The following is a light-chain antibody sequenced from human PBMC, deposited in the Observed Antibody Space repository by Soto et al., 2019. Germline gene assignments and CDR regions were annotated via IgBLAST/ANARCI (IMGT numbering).Light chain of an antibody. CDR1: QSVSSN. CDR2: GAS. CDR3: QQYNNWPHS. Sequence: IVMAQSPATLSLSPGQRATLSCRASQSVSSNLAWYQQILGQAPRLLISGASTRATGIPARFTGSGSGTEFTLTISSMQSEAFAVYYCQQYNNWPHSFGQGTKVDIK. J-gene: IGKJ2*01. V-gene: IGKV3-15*01.